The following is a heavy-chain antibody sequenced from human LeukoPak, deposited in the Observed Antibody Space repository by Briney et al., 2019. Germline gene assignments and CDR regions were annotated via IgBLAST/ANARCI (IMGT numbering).Heavy chain of an antibody. CDR1: GGSISSDY. CDR3: ARGTPGSSYYYYYYMDV. V-gene: IGHV4-59*01. D-gene: IGHD3-10*01. Sequence: PSETLSLTCTVSGGSISSDYWSWIRQPPGKGLEWIGYNSGSTNYNPSLKSRVTISVDTSKNQFSLKLSSVTAADTAVYYCARGTPGSSYYYYYYMDVWGKGTTVTVSS. CDR2: NSGST. J-gene: IGHJ6*03.